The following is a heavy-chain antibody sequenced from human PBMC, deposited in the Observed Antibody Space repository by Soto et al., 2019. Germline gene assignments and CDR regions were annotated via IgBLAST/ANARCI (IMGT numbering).Heavy chain of an antibody. J-gene: IGHJ4*02. CDR2: INPNGGST. Sequence: QVQLVQSGAEVKKPGASVKISCKASGYTFIHYYIHWVRQAPGQGLEWMAIINPNGGSTNYAQKFQGRGTVTSDTSTTTGSMELNSLESDDTGVYFCARSLLQGDFWGQGTLVTVSS. CDR3: ARSLLQGDF. D-gene: IGHD2-21*01. CDR1: GYTFIHYY. V-gene: IGHV1-46*01.